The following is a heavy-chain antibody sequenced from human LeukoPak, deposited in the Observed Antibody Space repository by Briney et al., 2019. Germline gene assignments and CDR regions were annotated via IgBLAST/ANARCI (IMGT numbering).Heavy chain of an antibody. CDR2: INHSGST. V-gene: IGHV4-34*01. Sequence: PPETLSLTCAVYGGSFSGYYWSWIRQPPGKGLEWIGEINHSGSTNYNPSLTSRVTISVDTSKNQFSLKLSSVTAADTAVYYCARVGYSSSWYDNYYYYYMDVWGKGTTVTVSS. D-gene: IGHD6-13*01. CDR1: GGSFSGYY. CDR3: ARVGYSSSWYDNYYYYYMDV. J-gene: IGHJ6*03.